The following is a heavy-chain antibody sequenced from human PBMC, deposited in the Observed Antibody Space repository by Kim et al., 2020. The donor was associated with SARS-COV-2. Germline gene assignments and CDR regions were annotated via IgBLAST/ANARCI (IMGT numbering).Heavy chain of an antibody. J-gene: IGHJ4*02. CDR3: GIRVAGTWGIDY. CDR1: EFTFSGSA. V-gene: IGHV3-23*01. Sequence: GGSLRLSCAASEFTFSGSAMSWVRQAAGKGLEWVSSISGSDDSTFYADSVTGRFTISRDNSKNTLYLQMNSLRAEDTAVYYCGIRVAGTWGIDYWGQGTLVTVSS. CDR2: ISGSDDST. D-gene: IGHD6-19*01.